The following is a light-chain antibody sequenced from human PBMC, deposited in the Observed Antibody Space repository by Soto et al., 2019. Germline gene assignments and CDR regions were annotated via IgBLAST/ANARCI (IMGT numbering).Light chain of an antibody. V-gene: IGKV3-15*01. CDR1: QSVSSS. J-gene: IGKJ2*01. Sequence: EMVMAQSPATLSVSPGERATLSCRASQSVSSSLAWYQQKPGQAPRLLISGASTRATGVPARFSGSGSGTESTLTISSLQSEDFAVYYCQQYNKWPYTFGQGTKLEIK. CDR2: GAS. CDR3: QQYNKWPYT.